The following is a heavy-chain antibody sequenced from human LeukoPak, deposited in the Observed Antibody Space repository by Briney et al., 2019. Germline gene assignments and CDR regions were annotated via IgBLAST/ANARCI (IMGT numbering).Heavy chain of an antibody. D-gene: IGHD1-26*01. Sequence: GGSLRLSCAASGFTFSSYDMTWVRQAPGKGLEWVSAISGSVSSTNYADSVKGRFTISRDNSKNTLYLQMNSLRAEDTAVYYCAKNTSGSYFDHWGQGTLVTVSS. J-gene: IGHJ4*02. CDR3: AKNTSGSYFDH. CDR1: GFTFSSYD. CDR2: ISGSVSST. V-gene: IGHV3-23*01.